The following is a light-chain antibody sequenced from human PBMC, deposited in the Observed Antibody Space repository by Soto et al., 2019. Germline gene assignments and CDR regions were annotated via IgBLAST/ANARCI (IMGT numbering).Light chain of an antibody. V-gene: IGKV3-20*01. CDR3: QQYGRT. J-gene: IGKJ1*01. CDR2: GAS. Sequence: EIVLTQSPGTLSLSPGERATLSCRASQSVSSSYLAWYQQKPGQAPRLLIYGASSRATGIPDRFSGSGSGTDFTLTIGRLEPEDFAVYYCQQYGRTFGQGTK. CDR1: QSVSSSY.